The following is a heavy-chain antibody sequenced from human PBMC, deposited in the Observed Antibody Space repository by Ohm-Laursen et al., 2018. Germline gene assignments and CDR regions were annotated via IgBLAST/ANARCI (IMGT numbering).Heavy chain of an antibody. Sequence: SLRLSCAASGFTFSDAWMTWVRQAPGKGLEWVGRIKSKTNSGTTDYAAPVKDRFTISRDDSKNTLYLQMNSLRAEDTAAYYCAKDYGGNPFDYWGQGTLVTVSS. V-gene: IGHV3-15*01. J-gene: IGHJ4*02. CDR1: GFTFSDAW. CDR2: IKSKTNSGTT. CDR3: AKDYGGNPFDY. D-gene: IGHD4-23*01.